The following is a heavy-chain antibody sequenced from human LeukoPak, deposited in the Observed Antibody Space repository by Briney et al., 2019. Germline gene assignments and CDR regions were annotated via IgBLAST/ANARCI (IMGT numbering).Heavy chain of an antibody. V-gene: IGHV4-34*01. CDR2: INHSGST. D-gene: IGHD2-2*01. CDR3: ARGSPYQLLYFDY. Sequence: PSETLSLTCAVYGGSFSGYYWSWIRQPPGKGLEWIGEINHSGSTNYNPSLKGRVTISVDTSKNQFSLKLSSVTAADTAVYYCARGSPYQLLYFDYWGQGTLVTVSS. CDR1: GGSFSGYY. J-gene: IGHJ4*02.